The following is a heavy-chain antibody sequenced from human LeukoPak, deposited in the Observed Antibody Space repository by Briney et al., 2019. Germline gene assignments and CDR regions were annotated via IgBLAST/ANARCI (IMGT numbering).Heavy chain of an antibody. V-gene: IGHV4-34*01. D-gene: IGHD3-10*01. CDR3: ARVGYYGSGSYWPLY. CDR1: GGSFSGYY. Sequence: SETLSLTCAVYGGSFSGYYWSWIRQPPGKGLEWIGEINHSGSTNYNPSLKSRVTISVDTSKNQFSLKLSSVTAADTAVYYCARVGYYGSGSYWPLYWGKGTLVTVSS. CDR2: INHSGST. J-gene: IGHJ4*02.